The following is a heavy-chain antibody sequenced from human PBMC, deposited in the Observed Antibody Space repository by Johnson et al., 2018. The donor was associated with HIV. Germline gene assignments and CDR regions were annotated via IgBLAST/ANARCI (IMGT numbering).Heavy chain of an antibody. CDR2: ISGSGGST. V-gene: IGHV3-23*04. D-gene: IGHD3-10*01. J-gene: IGHJ3*02. CDR1: GFTFSSYA. Sequence: VQLVESGGGLVQPGGSLRLSCAASGFTFSSYAMSWVRQAPGKGLEWVSAISGSGGSTYYADSVKGRFTISRDNSKNTLYLQMNSLRAAETAVYYCAIAYGSGTAAGRKDAFDIWGQGTMVTVSS. CDR3: AIAYGSGTAAGRKDAFDI.